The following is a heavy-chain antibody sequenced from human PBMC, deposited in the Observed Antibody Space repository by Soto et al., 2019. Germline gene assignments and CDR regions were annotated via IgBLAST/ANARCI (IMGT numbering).Heavy chain of an antibody. D-gene: IGHD3-9*01. CDR2: ISGSGGST. V-gene: IGHV3-23*01. CDR3: AKDLELNNPYFDWLTDYYYGMDV. J-gene: IGHJ6*02. Sequence: GGSLRLSCAASGFTFSSYAMSWVRQAPGQGLEWVSAISGSGGSTYYADSVKGRFTISRDNSKNTLYLQMNSLRAEDTAVYYCAKDLELNNPYFDWLTDYYYGMDVWGQGTTVTVSS. CDR1: GFTFSSYA.